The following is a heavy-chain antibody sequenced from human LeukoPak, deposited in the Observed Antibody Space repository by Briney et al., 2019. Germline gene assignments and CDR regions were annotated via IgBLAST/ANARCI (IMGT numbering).Heavy chain of an antibody. CDR1: GGSISGSSDY. V-gene: IGHV4-39*01. Sequence: SSETLTLTGTVSGGSISGSSDYWGWIRQPPGKGLEWIGSIYYSGSTYYKPSLKSRVTMSVDTSKNQFSLKLSSVTAADTAVYYCARPQRSSNYALDHWGQGTLVTVSS. CDR2: IYYSGST. D-gene: IGHD4-11*01. CDR3: ARPQRSSNYALDH. J-gene: IGHJ4*02.